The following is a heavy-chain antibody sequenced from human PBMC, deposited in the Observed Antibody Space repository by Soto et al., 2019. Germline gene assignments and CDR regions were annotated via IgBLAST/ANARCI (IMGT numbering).Heavy chain of an antibody. Sequence: QVQLQQSGAGLLKPSETLSLTCAVYGESFSGYIWTWIRQTPGKGLQWIGQINHSGRATYNPSLTSRVNLSVHKTNSQSSLALSSVTAAATAVYYCARGLITGIHYSGGSYYFDSWGQGTQVTLSS. CDR2: INHSGRA. V-gene: IGHV4-34*01. CDR3: ARGLITGIHYSGGSYYFDS. J-gene: IGHJ4*02. CDR1: GESFSGYI. D-gene: IGHD2-15*01.